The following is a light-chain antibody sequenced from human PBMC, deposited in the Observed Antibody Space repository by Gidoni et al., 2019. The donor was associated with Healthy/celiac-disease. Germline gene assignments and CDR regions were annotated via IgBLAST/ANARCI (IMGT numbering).Light chain of an antibody. V-gene: IGKV3-11*01. Sequence: EIVLTQSPATLSLSPGERATLACRASQSVSSYLAWYQQQPSQAPRLLIYDASNSATGIPARFIGSGSGTDFTLTTSSLEPEDFAAYYCQQRSNWPELTFGGGTKVEIK. CDR2: DAS. CDR3: QQRSNWPELT. CDR1: QSVSSY. J-gene: IGKJ4*02.